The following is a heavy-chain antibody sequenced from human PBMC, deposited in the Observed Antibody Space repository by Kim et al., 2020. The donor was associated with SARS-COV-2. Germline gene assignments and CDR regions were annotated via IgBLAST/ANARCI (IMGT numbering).Heavy chain of an antibody. CDR2: INAGNGNT. Sequence: ASVKVSCKASGYTFTSYAMHWVRQAPGQRLEWMGWINAGNGNTKYSQKFQGRVTITRDTSASTAYMELSSLRSEDTAVYYCARSQYNWNYYPLFDYWGQGTLVTVSS. CDR3: ARSQYNWNYYPLFDY. CDR1: GYTFTSYA. J-gene: IGHJ4*02. V-gene: IGHV1-3*01. D-gene: IGHD1-7*01.